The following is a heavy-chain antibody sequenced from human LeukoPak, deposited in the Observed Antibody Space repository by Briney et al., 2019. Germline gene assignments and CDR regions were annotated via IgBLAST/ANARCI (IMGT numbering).Heavy chain of an antibody. Sequence: SGGSPRLSCAASGFTFSSYSMNWVRQAPGKGLEWVSSISSSSSYIYYADSVKGRFTISRDNAENSLYLQMNSLRAEDTAVYYCARTYDSSAPFDYWGQGTLVTVSS. J-gene: IGHJ4*02. CDR3: ARTYDSSAPFDY. D-gene: IGHD3-22*01. CDR2: ISSSSSYI. CDR1: GFTFSSYS. V-gene: IGHV3-21*01.